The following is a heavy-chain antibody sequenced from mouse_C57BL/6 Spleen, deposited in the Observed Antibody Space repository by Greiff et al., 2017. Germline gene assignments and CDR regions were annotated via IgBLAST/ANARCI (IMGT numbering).Heavy chain of an antibody. D-gene: IGHD1-1*01. V-gene: IGHV5-17*01. J-gene: IGHJ1*03. Sequence: EVQLVESGGGLVKPGGSLKLSCAASGFTFSDYGMHWVRQAPEKGLEWVAYISSGSSTLYYADTVKGRFTISRDHAKNTLFLQMTSLRSEDTAMYYCAKTTVHWYFDVGGTGTTVTVSS. CDR2: ISSGSSTL. CDR3: AKTTVHWYFDV. CDR1: GFTFSDYG.